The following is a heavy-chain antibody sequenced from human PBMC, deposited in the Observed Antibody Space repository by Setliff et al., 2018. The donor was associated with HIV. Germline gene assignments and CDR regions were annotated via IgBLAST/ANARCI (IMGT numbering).Heavy chain of an antibody. Sequence: SETLSLTCTVSGGSISSGSYYWSWIRQPAGKGLEWIGRIYTSGSTNYNPSLKSRVTISVDTSKNQFSLKLYSVTAADTAVYYCARAYFGSGIYYWGQGTLVTVSS. V-gene: IGHV4-61*02. J-gene: IGHJ4*02. CDR1: GGSISSGSYY. CDR2: IYTSGST. D-gene: IGHD3-10*01. CDR3: ARAYFGSGIYY.